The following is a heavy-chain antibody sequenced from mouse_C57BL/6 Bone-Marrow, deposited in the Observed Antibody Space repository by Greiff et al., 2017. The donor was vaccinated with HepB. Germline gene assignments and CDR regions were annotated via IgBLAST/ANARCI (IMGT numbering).Heavy chain of an antibody. V-gene: IGHV1-64*01. D-gene: IGHD1-1*01. CDR2: IHPNSGST. J-gene: IGHJ4*01. CDR1: GYTFTSYW. Sequence: QVQLQQPGAELVKPGASVKLSCKASGYTFTSYWMHWVKQRPGQGLEWIGMIHPNSGSTNYNEKFKSKATVTVDKSSSTAYMQLSSLTSEDSAVYFCARLVVEDAMDYWGQGTSVTVSS. CDR3: ARLVVEDAMDY.